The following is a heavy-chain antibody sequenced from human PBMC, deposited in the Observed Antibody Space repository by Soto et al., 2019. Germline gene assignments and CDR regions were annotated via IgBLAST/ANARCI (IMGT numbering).Heavy chain of an antibody. J-gene: IGHJ3*02. CDR3: ARHHFAAAAVAFDI. V-gene: IGHV4-59*08. CDR1: GGSISSYY. Sequence: QVQLQESGPGLVKPSETLSLTCTVSGGSISSYYWSWIRQPPGKGLEWSGYIYCSGSTNYNPSLKSRVTISVDTSKNQFSLKLSSVTAADTAVYYCARHHFAAAAVAFDIWGQGTMVTVSS. CDR2: IYCSGST. D-gene: IGHD6-13*01.